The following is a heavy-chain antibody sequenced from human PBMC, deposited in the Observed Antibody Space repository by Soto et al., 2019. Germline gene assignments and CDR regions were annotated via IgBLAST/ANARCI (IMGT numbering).Heavy chain of an antibody. V-gene: IGHV3-48*02. CDR1: GGTFSNYT. CDR2: IGSGGGTI. CDR3: VREALPYYDDNGYYVMAAFDI. D-gene: IGHD3-22*01. Sequence: PGVLQRLSYAASGGTFSNYTRHLVRQAPGKWLEWVSYIGSGGGTIYYADSVKGRFTVSRDNAKKSLYLQMNSLRDDDTAVYYCVREALPYYDDNGYYVMAAFDIWGQGTMVTVSS. J-gene: IGHJ3*02.